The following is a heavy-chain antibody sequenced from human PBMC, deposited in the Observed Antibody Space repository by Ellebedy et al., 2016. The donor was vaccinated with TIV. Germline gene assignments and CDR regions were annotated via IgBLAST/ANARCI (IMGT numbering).Heavy chain of an antibody. V-gene: IGHV3-7*04. J-gene: IGHJ6*03. Sequence: PGGSLRLSCAASGFTFSSFWMSWVRQAPGSGLAWVASIRTDGTAQYYVGSVRGRFTISRDSAQNSLNLQMNSLSAEDTAVDYWAREQRNRRGYSNYYYMDVWGMGTTVTVSS. CDR3: AREQRNRRGYSNYYYMDV. CDR2: IRTDGTAQ. D-gene: IGHD5-18*01. CDR1: GFTFSSFW.